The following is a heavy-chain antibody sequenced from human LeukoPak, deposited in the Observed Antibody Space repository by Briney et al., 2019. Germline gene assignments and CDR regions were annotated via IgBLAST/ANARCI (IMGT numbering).Heavy chain of an antibody. Sequence: PGGSLRLSCAASGFTVSSNYMNWVRQAPGKGLEWVSVIYGGGSTKYADSVKGRFTTSRDNSKNTLYLQRNSLRAEDTAVYYCARGSGYSGYGFDYWGQGTLVTVSS. D-gene: IGHD5-12*01. CDR3: ARGSGYSGYGFDY. CDR1: GFTVSSNY. V-gene: IGHV3-53*01. CDR2: IYGGGST. J-gene: IGHJ4*02.